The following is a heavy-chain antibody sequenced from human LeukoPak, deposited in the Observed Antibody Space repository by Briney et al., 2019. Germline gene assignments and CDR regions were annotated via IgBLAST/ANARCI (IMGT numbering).Heavy chain of an antibody. CDR3: ASKRVAAAGIYFDY. V-gene: IGHV4-39*01. D-gene: IGHD6-13*01. Sequence: SGTLSLTCTVSGGSISSSSYYWGWIRQPPGKGLEWIGSIYYSGSTYYNPSLKSRVTISVDTSKNQFSLKLSSVTAADTAVYYCASKRVAAAGIYFDYWGQGTLVTVSS. CDR1: GGSISSSSYY. CDR2: IYYSGST. J-gene: IGHJ4*02.